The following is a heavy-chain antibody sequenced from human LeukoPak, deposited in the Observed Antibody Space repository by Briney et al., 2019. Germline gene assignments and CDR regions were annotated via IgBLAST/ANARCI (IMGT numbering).Heavy chain of an antibody. Sequence: GGSLRLSCAASGLTFSGFSMSWVRQAPGKGLEWVSIIGGGGIVTYYSDSVKGRFTISRDNSKNTLYLQMSSLRAEDTAVYYCAKADEMNMDYWGQGTLVTVSS. J-gene: IGHJ4*02. V-gene: IGHV3-23*01. D-gene: IGHD2/OR15-2a*01. CDR2: IGGGGIVT. CDR3: AKADEMNMDY. CDR1: GLTFSGFS.